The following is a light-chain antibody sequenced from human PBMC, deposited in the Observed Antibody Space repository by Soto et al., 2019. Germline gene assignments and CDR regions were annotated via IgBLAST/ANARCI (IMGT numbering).Light chain of an antibody. CDR3: QQYETYSRT. CDR1: QTISTW. Sequence: DIQMTQSPSTLSASVGDRVTITCRASQTISTWLAWYQQKPGKDPKLLISDASVLESGVPSRFSGSGSGTEFTLTISSLQPDDFATYYCQQYETYSRTFGQGTKVDI. V-gene: IGKV1-5*01. J-gene: IGKJ1*01. CDR2: DAS.